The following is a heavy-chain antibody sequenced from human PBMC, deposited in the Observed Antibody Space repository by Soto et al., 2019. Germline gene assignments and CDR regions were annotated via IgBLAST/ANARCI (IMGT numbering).Heavy chain of an antibody. Sequence: EVQLLESGGGLVQPGGSLRLSCAASGFTFSSYVMSWVRQAPGKGLEWVSAISGSGGSTYYADSVKGRFTISRDNSKNTLYLQMNSLRAEDTAVYYCAKSPKGNYGDPYWYFDLWGRGTLVTVSS. V-gene: IGHV3-23*01. CDR3: AKSPKGNYGDPYWYFDL. CDR1: GFTFSSYV. D-gene: IGHD4-17*01. CDR2: ISGSGGST. J-gene: IGHJ2*01.